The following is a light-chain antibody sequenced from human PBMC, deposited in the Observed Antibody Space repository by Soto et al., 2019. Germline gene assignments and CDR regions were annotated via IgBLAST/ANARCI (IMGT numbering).Light chain of an antibody. Sequence: EIVLTQSPGTLSLSPGERATLXXRAXQSISRNYLAWYQQKPGQAPRRLIYGASYRAXXIPDRFSGSGSGTDFTLTISRLEPEDFAVYYCGQFVSAPPRTFGQGTKVDIK. J-gene: IGKJ1*01. CDR3: GQFVSAPPRT. V-gene: IGKV3-20*01. CDR2: GAS. CDR1: QSISRNY.